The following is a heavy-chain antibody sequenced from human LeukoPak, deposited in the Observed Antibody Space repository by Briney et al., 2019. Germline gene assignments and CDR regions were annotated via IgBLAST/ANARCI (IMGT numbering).Heavy chain of an antibody. CDR1: GFTVSSNY. D-gene: IGHD3-9*01. V-gene: IGHV3-66*01. CDR2: IYSGGST. CDR3: AKTWRPGLDFDWLLYFDY. J-gene: IGHJ4*02. Sequence: QTGGSLRLSCAASGFTVSSNYMSWVRQAPGKGLEWVSVIYSGGSTYYADSVKGRFTISRDNSKNTLYLQMNSLRAEDTAVYYCAKTWRPGLDFDWLLYFDYWGQGTLVTVSS.